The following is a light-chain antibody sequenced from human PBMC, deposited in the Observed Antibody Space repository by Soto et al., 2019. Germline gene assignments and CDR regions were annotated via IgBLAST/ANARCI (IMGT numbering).Light chain of an antibody. J-gene: IGKJ1*01. CDR3: QQYNIWPEA. CDR1: QSVSSN. V-gene: IGKV3-15*01. CDR2: NAA. Sequence: EVVMTQSPATLSVSPGERATLSCRASQSVSSNLAWYQQKPGQAPRLLLYNAATRATGIPARFSGSGSGTEFTLTISVLQTEDSAVYYCQQYNIWPEAFGQGTKVEIK.